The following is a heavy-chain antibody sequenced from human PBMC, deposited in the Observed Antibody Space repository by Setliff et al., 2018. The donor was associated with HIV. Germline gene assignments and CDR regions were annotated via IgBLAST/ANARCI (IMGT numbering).Heavy chain of an antibody. D-gene: IGHD3-16*01. V-gene: IGHV4-34*01. Sequence: SETLSLTCAVYGVSFSGYYWNWIRQTPGKGLEWIGEIDHSGSTNYNPSLKSRVTTSVDTSKNQFSLKLRSVTAADTAVYYCARGTLYYDYVWGTPFPFDYWGQGTLVTVSS. CDR3: ARGTLYYDYVWGTPFPFDY. J-gene: IGHJ4*02. CDR1: GVSFSGYY. CDR2: IDHSGST.